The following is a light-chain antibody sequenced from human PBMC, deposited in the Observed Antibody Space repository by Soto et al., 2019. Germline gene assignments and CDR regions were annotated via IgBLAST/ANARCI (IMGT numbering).Light chain of an antibody. J-gene: IGLJ2*01. CDR3: CSYAGSSTFFV. CDR1: SSDVGSYNL. CDR2: EVI. V-gene: IGLV2-23*02. Sequence: QSVLTQPASVSGSPGHSITISCTGTSSDVGSYNLVSWYRHHPGKAPKLLIYEVIKRPSGISNRFSGSKSGNTASLTISGLQPEDDADYYCCSYAGSSTFFVFGGGTKLTAL.